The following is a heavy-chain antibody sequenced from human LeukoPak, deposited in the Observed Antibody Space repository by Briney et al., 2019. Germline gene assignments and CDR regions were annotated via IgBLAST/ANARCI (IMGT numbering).Heavy chain of an antibody. Sequence: PSETLSLTCTVSGGSISSSSYYWGWIRQPPGKGLEWIVTLYYSGNTDYNPSLRSRATISVDTSKNQFSLKLSSVTAADTAVYYCARHGGSGWGHYYYYMDVWGKGTTVTVSS. CDR2: LYYSGNT. CDR1: GGSISSSSYY. D-gene: IGHD6-19*01. J-gene: IGHJ6*03. CDR3: ARHGGSGWGHYYYYMDV. V-gene: IGHV4-39*01.